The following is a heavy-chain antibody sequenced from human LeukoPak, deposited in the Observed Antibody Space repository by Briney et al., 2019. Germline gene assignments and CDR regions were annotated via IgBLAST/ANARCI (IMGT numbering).Heavy chain of an antibody. CDR3: ARVYNYGSGRQFDP. Sequence: PSETLSLTCTVSGGSISSYYWSWMRQPPGKGREWIGYIYYSGSTNYNHSLKRRVTISVDTSKNQFSLKLSSVTAADTAVYYCARVYNYGSGRQFDPWGQGTLVTVSS. D-gene: IGHD3-10*01. CDR2: IYYSGST. J-gene: IGHJ5*02. CDR1: GGSISSYY. V-gene: IGHV4-59*01.